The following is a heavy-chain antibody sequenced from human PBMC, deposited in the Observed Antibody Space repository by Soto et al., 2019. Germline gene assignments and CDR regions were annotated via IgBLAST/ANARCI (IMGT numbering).Heavy chain of an antibody. CDR1: GYTFTSYG. D-gene: IGHD2-2*01. V-gene: IGHV1-18*01. CDR3: AREAPFCISTSCYGRRLGGPPDY. Sequence: GASVKVSCKASGYTFTSYGISWVRQAPGQGLEWMGWISAYNGNTNYAQKLQGRVTMTTDTSTSTAYMELRSLRSDDTAVYYCAREAPFCISTSCYGRRLGGPPDYWGQGTLVTVSS. CDR2: ISAYNGNT. J-gene: IGHJ4*02.